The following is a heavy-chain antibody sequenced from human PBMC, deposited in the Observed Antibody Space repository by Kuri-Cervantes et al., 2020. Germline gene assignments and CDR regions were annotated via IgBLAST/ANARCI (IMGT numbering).Heavy chain of an antibody. CDR1: RGSISSYY. J-gene: IGHJ4*02. Sequence: AESLTLSCTVARGSISSYYWSWIRQPPGKGLEWIGYIYYSGSTNYNPSLKSRVTISVDTSKNQFSLKLSSVTAADTAVYYCARYSSSWYLDYWGQGTLVTVSS. CDR2: IYYSGST. V-gene: IGHV4-59*01. CDR3: ARYSSSWYLDY. D-gene: IGHD6-13*01.